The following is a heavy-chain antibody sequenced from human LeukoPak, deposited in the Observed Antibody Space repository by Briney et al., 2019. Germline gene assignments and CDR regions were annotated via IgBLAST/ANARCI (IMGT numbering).Heavy chain of an antibody. CDR2: INHSGST. CDR1: GGSFSGYY. V-gene: IGHV4-34*01. Sequence: SETLSLTCAVYGGSFSGYYWSWIRQPPGKGLEWIGEINHSGSTNYNPSLKSRVTISVDTSKNQFSLKLSSVTAADTAVYYCAGSADYDFWSGPNYFDYWGQGALVTVSS. CDR3: AGSADYDFWSGPNYFDY. J-gene: IGHJ4*02. D-gene: IGHD3-3*01.